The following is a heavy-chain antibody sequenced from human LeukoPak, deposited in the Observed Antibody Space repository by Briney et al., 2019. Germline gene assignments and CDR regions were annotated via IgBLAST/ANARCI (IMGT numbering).Heavy chain of an antibody. CDR2: INHSGST. D-gene: IGHD7-27*01. J-gene: IGHJ6*03. V-gene: IGHV4-34*01. Sequence: SETLSLTCAVYGGSFSGYYWSWIRQPPGKGLEWIGEINHSGSTNYNPSLKSRVTISVDTSKNQFSLKLSSVTAADTAVYYCATNRVALYYYMDVWGKGTTVTVSS. CDR1: GGSFSGYY. CDR3: ATNRVALYYYMDV.